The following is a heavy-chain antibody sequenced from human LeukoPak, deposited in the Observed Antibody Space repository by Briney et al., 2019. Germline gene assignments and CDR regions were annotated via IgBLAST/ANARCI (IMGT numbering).Heavy chain of an antibody. CDR3: TTAGVATVTLFGSDY. CDR2: IRYDGSNK. D-gene: IGHD4-17*01. V-gene: IGHV3-30*02. Sequence: GGSLRLSCAASGFTFDDYGMHWVRQAPGKGLEWVAFIRYDGSNKYYADSVKGRFTISRDNSKNTLYLQMNSLKTEDTAVYYCTTAGVATVTLFGSDYWGQGTLVTVSS. J-gene: IGHJ4*02. CDR1: GFTFDDYG.